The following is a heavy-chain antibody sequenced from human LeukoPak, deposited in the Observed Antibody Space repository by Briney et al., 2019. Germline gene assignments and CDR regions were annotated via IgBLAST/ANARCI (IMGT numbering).Heavy chain of an antibody. CDR3: AYRTGFDY. J-gene: IGHJ4*02. D-gene: IGHD3-16*02. CDR2: ISISGDNT. CDR1: GLTFSNYD. V-gene: IGHV3-23*01. Sequence: GGSLRLSCVVSGLTFSNYDMSWVRQAPGKGLEWVSTISISGDNTYYPDSVKGRFTISRDNSKNTLYLQMNSLRAGDTAVYYCAYRTGFDYWGQGTLVTVSS.